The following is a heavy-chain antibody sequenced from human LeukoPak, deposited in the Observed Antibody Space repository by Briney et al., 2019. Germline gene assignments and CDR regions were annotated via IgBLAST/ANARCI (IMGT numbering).Heavy chain of an antibody. Sequence: SGGSLRLSCAASGFTFSSYAMNWVRQAPGKGLEWVATISFDGRNIYYPDSVKGRFSISRDNSKNTLYLQMNSLRSGDTAAYYCARAESAYVILVGFDYWGQGTLVTVSS. CDR3: ARAESAYVILVGFDY. V-gene: IGHV3-30*04. CDR1: GFTFSSYA. CDR2: ISFDGRNI. D-gene: IGHD2/OR15-2a*01. J-gene: IGHJ4*02.